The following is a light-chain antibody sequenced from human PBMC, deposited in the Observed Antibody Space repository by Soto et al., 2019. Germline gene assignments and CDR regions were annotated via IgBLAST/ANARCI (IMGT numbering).Light chain of an antibody. V-gene: IGLV2-23*02. Sequence: QSALTQPAYVSGSPGQSITISCTGTSSDVGSYNLVSWYQQHPGKAPKLMIYEVSKRPSGVSNRFSGSKSGNTASLTISGLQAEDEADYYCCSYVGSSSVVFGGGTKLTVL. CDR1: SSDVGSYNL. J-gene: IGLJ2*01. CDR3: CSYVGSSSVV. CDR2: EVS.